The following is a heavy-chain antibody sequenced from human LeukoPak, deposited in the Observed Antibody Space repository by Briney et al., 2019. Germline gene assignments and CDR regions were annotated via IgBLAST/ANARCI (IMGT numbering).Heavy chain of an antibody. J-gene: IGHJ6*02. D-gene: IGHD6-6*01. CDR3: AKSIIAADYYYGMDV. CDR1: GFTFSSYA. CDR2: ISGSGGST. Sequence: GGSLRLSCAASGFTFSSYAMSWVRQAPGKGLEWVSAISGSGGSTYYADSVKGRFTISRDNSKNTLYLQMNSLRAEDTAVYYCAKSIIAADYYYGMDVWGQGTTATVSS. V-gene: IGHV3-23*01.